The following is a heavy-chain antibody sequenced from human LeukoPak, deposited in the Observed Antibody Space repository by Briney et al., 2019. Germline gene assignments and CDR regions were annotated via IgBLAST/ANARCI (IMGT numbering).Heavy chain of an antibody. Sequence: PGGSLRLSRAASRFTFSAYWMSWVRQAPGKGLEWVSSISSSSSYIYYADSVKGRFTISRDNAKNSLYLQMNSLRAEDTAVYYCARTRLGYCSSTSCFDAFDIWGQGTMVTVSS. J-gene: IGHJ3*02. D-gene: IGHD2-2*01. CDR3: ARTRLGYCSSTSCFDAFDI. CDR2: ISSSSSYI. CDR1: RFTFSAYW. V-gene: IGHV3-21*01.